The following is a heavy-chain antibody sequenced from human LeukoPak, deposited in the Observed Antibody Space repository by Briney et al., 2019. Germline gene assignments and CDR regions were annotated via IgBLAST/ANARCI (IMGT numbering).Heavy chain of an antibody. CDR2: IWYDGSNK. V-gene: IGHV3-33*01. CDR1: GFTFSSYG. D-gene: IGHD1-26*01. Sequence: GGSLRLSCAASGFTFSSYGMHWVRQAPGKGLEWVAVIWYDGSNKYYADSVKGRFTISRDNSKNTLYLQMNSLRAEDTAVYYCARDQGSPSLIGGTDCWGQGTLVTVSS. CDR3: ARDQGSPSLIGGTDC. J-gene: IGHJ4*02.